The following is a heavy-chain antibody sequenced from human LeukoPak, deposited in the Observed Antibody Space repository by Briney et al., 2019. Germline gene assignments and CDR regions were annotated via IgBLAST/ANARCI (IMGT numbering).Heavy chain of an antibody. CDR1: GGSISIISYY. D-gene: IGHD1-14*01. J-gene: IGHJ4*02. CDR2: IYYSGST. CDR3: VRSPSSRNDY. Sequence: SETLSLTCTVSGGSISIISYYWGWIRQPPGKGLEWVGSIYYSGSTYYNPSLKSRVTISVETSKNQFSLKLSSVTAADTAVYYCVRSPSSRNDYWGQGTLVTVSS. V-gene: IGHV4-39*07.